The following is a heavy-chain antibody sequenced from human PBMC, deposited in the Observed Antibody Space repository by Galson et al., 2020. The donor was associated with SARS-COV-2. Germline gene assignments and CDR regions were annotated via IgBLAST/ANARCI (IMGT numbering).Heavy chain of an antibody. CDR3: ARGGEVRYFDWSYYYYYGMDV. D-gene: IGHD3-9*01. J-gene: IGHJ6*02. CDR1: GGSISSGGYY. Sequence: ASETLSLTCTVSGGSISSGGYYWSWIRQHPGKGLEWIGYIYYSGSTYYNPSLKSRVTISVDTSKNQFSLKLSSVTAADTAVYYCARGGEVRYFDWSYYYYYGMDVWGQGTTVTVSS. V-gene: IGHV4-31*03. CDR2: IYYSGST.